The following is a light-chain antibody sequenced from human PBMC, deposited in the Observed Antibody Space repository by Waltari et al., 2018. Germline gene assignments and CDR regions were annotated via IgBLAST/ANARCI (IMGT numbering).Light chain of an antibody. CDR1: KIGSKN. CDR2: DDG. Sequence: SYELTQPPSVSVAPGQTARITCDGDKIGSKNVHWYQHKPGQAPVLVVSDDGDRPSGVPERFSGSNSGNTAARTISRVDAGDEAEYYCHVWDSGTNHYVFGTVTKVTVL. V-gene: IGLV3-21*02. J-gene: IGLJ1*01. CDR3: HVWDSGTNHYV.